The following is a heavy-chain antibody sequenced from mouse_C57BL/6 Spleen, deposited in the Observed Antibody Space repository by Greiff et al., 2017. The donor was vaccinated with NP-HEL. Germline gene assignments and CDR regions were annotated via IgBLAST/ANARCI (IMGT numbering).Heavy chain of an antibody. V-gene: IGHV1-55*01. Sequence: QVQLQQPGAELVKPGASVKMSCKASGYTFTSYWITWVKQRPGQGLEWIGDIYPGSGSTNYNEKFKSKATLTVDTSSSTAYMQLSSLTSVDSAVYYCARSGEGDAMDYWGQGTSVTVSS. CDR1: GYTFTSYW. D-gene: IGHD3-1*01. CDR3: ARSGEGDAMDY. CDR2: IYPGSGST. J-gene: IGHJ4*01.